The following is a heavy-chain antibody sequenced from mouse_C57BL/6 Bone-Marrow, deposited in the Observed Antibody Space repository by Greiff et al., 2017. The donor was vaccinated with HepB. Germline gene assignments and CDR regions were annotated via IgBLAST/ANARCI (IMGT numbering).Heavy chain of an antibody. J-gene: IGHJ3*01. CDR2: IDPSDSYT. CDR3: ARGYYGSSYKFAY. Sequence: QVHVKQPGAELVMPGASVKLSCKASGYTFTSYWMHWVKQRPGQGLEWIGEIDPSDSYTNYNQKFKGKSTLTVDKSSSTAYMQLSSLTSEDSAVYYCARGYYGSSYKFAYWGQGTLVTVSA. V-gene: IGHV1-69*01. CDR1: GYTFTSYW. D-gene: IGHD1-1*01.